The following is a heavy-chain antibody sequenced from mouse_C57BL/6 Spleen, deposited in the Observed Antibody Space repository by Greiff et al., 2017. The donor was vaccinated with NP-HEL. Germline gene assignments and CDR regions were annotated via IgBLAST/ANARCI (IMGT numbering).Heavy chain of an antibody. J-gene: IGHJ1*03. V-gene: IGHV1-15*01. Sequence: QVQLQQSGAELVRPGASVTLSCKASGYTFTDYEMHWVKQTPVHGLEWIGAIDPETGGTAYNQKFKGKAILTADKSSSTAYMELRSLTSEDSAVYYCTRSAYYYGTLWYFDVWGTGTTVTVSS. CDR2: IDPETGGT. CDR1: GYTFTDYE. CDR3: TRSAYYYGTLWYFDV. D-gene: IGHD1-1*01.